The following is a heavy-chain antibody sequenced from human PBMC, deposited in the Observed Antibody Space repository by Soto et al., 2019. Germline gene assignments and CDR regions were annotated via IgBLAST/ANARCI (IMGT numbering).Heavy chain of an antibody. V-gene: IGHV4-31*03. Sequence: PSETLSLTCTVSGGSISSGGYYWSRIRQHPGKGLEWIGYIYYSGSTYYNPSLKSRVTISVDTSKNQFSLKLSSVTAADTAVYYCARDRRYCSGGSCYWLGVDYWGQGTLVTVSS. CDR1: GGSISSGGYY. CDR2: IYYSGST. CDR3: ARDRRYCSGGSCYWLGVDY. J-gene: IGHJ4*02. D-gene: IGHD2-15*01.